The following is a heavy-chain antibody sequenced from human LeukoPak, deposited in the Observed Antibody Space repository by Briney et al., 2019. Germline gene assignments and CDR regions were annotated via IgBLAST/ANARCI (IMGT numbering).Heavy chain of an antibody. J-gene: IGHJ3*02. CDR2: ISYDGSNK. Sequence: PGGSLRLSCAASGFTFSSYAMHWVRQAPGKGLEWVAVISYDGSNKYYADSVKGRFTISRDNSKNTLYLQMNSLRAEDTAVYYCARDHYWMLPDTAMVETYAFDIWGQGTMVTVSS. CDR1: GFTFSSYA. V-gene: IGHV3-30-3*01. D-gene: IGHD5-18*01. CDR3: ARDHYWMLPDTAMVETYAFDI.